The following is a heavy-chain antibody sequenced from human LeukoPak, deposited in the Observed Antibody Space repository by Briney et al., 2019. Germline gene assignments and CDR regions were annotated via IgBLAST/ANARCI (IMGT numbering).Heavy chain of an antibody. CDR1: GFTFSSYA. CDR2: ISGSGGST. CDR3: TTILRLTAAADQ. D-gene: IGHD6-13*01. Sequence: PGGSLRLSCAASGFTFSSYAMSWVRQAPGKGLEWVSAISGSGGSTYYADSVKGRFTISRDNSKNTLYLQMNSLKTEDTAVYFCTTILRLTAAADQWGQGTLVTVSS. J-gene: IGHJ4*02. V-gene: IGHV3-23*01.